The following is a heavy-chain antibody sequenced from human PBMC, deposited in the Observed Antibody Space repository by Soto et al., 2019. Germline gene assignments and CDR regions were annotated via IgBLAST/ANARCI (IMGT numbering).Heavy chain of an antibody. J-gene: IGHJ6*02. V-gene: IGHV3-74*01. CDR2: INSDGSST. Sequence: GGSLRLSCAASGFTFSSYWMHWVRQAPGKGLVWVSRINSDGSSTSYADSVKGRFTISRDNAKNTLYLQMNSLRAEDTAVYYCARDWGSSSWYSSSGYYYYYGMDVWGQGTTVTVSS. D-gene: IGHD6-13*01. CDR1: GFTFSSYW. CDR3: ARDWGSSSWYSSSGYYYYYGMDV.